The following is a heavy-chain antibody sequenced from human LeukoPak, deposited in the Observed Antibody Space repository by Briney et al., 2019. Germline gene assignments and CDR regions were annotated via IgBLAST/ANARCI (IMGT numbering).Heavy chain of an antibody. CDR1: GGSFSGYY. V-gene: IGHV4-34*01. Sequence: SETLSLTCAVYGGSFSGYYWSWIRQPPGKGLEWLGEINHSGSTNYNPSLKSRVTISVDTSKNQFSLKLSSVTAADTAVYYCARGVGSEVVWFDPWGQGTLVTVSS. J-gene: IGHJ5*02. D-gene: IGHD2-15*01. CDR2: INHSGST. CDR3: ARGVGSEVVWFDP.